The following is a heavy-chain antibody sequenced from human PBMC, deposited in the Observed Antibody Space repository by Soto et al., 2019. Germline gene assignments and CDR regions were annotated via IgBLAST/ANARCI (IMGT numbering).Heavy chain of an antibody. CDR3: ATLQVMAFHFDY. D-gene: IGHD3-16*01. V-gene: IGHV4-31*03. Sequence: QVQLQESGPGLVKPSQTLSLTCTVSGGSISSGAYYWSWIRQHPGKGLEWIGYIYYSGNTYYNPSLKSRVTISVDTSKNQFSLKLSSVTAADTAVYYCATLQVMAFHFDYWGQGTLVTVSS. CDR1: GGSISSGAYY. CDR2: IYYSGNT. J-gene: IGHJ4*02.